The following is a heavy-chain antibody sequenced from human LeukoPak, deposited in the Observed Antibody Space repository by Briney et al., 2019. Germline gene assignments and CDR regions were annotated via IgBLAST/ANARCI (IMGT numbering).Heavy chain of an antibody. CDR2: IYHSGST. Sequence: SQTLSLTCAVSGGSISSGGYSWSWIRQPPGKGLEWIGYIYHSGSTYYNPSLKGRVTISVDRSKNQFSLKLSSVTAADTAVYYCARDPRGPYGMDVWGQGTTVTVSS. V-gene: IGHV4-30-2*01. CDR3: ARDPRGPYGMDV. CDR1: GGSISSGGYS. J-gene: IGHJ6*02. D-gene: IGHD2-15*01.